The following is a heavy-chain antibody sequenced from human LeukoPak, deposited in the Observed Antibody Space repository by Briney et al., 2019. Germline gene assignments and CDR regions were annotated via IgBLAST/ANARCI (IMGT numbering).Heavy chain of an antibody. CDR2: IYYSGST. CDR3: ARVINWFDP. V-gene: IGHV4-59*01. CDR1: GGSISSYY. J-gene: IGHJ5*02. Sequence: PSETLSLTCTVSGGSISSYYWSWIRQPPGKGLEWIGYIYYSGSTNYNPSLKSRVTISVDTSKNQFSLKLSSVTAADTAVYHCARVINWFDPWGQGTLVTVSS.